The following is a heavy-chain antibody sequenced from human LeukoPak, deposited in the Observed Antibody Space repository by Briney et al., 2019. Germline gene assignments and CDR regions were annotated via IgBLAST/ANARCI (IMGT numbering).Heavy chain of an antibody. CDR3: ARRELLWFGGNWFDP. Sequence: SVKVSCKASGGTFSSYAISWVRQAPGQGLEWMGGIIPIFGTANYAQKFQGRVTITADESTSTAYMELSSLRSEDTAVYYCARRELLWFGGNWFDPWGQETLVTVSS. CDR1: GGTFSSYA. V-gene: IGHV1-69*13. J-gene: IGHJ5*02. CDR2: IIPIFGTA. D-gene: IGHD3-10*01.